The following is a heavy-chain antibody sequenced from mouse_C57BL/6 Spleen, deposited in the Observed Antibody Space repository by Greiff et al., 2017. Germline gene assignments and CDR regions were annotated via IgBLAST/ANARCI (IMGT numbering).Heavy chain of an antibody. CDR3: VRHEGYAMDY. Sequence: DVKLVESGGGLVQPKGSLKLSCAASGFSFNTYAMNWVRQAPGKGLEWVARIRSKSNNYATYYADSVKDRVTISRDDSESMLYLQMNNLKTEDTAMYYGVRHEGYAMDYWGQGTSVTVSS. J-gene: IGHJ4*01. CDR1: GFSFNTYA. V-gene: IGHV10-1*01. CDR2: IRSKSNNYAT.